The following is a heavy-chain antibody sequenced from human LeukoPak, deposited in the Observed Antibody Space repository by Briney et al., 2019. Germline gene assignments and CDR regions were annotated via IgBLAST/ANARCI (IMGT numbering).Heavy chain of an antibody. J-gene: IGHJ4*02. V-gene: IGHV3-30-3*01. Sequence: PGGSLRLSCAASGFTFSSYATHWVRQAPGKGLEWVAVISYDGSNKYYADSVKGRFTISRDNSKNTLYLQMNSLRAEDTAVYYCARSQLLLLDYWGQGTLVTVSS. CDR3: ARSQLLLLDY. CDR1: GFTFSSYA. CDR2: ISYDGSNK. D-gene: IGHD2-15*01.